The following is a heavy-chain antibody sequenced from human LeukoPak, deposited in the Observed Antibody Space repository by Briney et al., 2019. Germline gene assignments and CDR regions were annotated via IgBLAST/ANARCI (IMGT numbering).Heavy chain of an antibody. Sequence: SETLSLTCTVSGXSISSYYWSWIRQPPGKGREWIGYIYYSGSTNYNPSLKSRVTMSVDTSKNQFSLKLRSVTAADTAVYYCARGSSWYYFDYWGQGTLVTVSS. V-gene: IGHV4-59*08. CDR3: ARGSSWYYFDY. D-gene: IGHD6-13*01. CDR1: GXSISSYY. J-gene: IGHJ4*02. CDR2: IYYSGST.